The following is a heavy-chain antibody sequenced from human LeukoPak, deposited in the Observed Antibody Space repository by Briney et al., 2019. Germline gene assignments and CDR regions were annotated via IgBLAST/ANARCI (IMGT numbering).Heavy chain of an antibody. V-gene: IGHV4-39*07. CDR1: GGSISSYY. CDR2: IYYGGST. D-gene: IGHD3-22*01. CDR3: ARVSGFNYFDH. J-gene: IGHJ4*02. Sequence: SETLSLTCTVSGGSISSYYWGWIRQPPEKGLEWLGSIYYGGSTYYNPSLKSRVTISIDTSKNQFSLKLTSVTAADTAIYYCARVSGFNYFDHWGQGTLVTVSS.